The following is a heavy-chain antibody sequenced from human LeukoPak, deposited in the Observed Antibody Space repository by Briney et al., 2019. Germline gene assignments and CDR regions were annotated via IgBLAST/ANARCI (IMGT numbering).Heavy chain of an antibody. V-gene: IGHV3-53*01. CDR3: ARRDIVVIVSASDY. CDR1: GFTVSGDY. Sequence: PGGSLRLSCEVSGFTVSGDYMSWVRQAPGKGPEWVSGITASGDRTYYADSVQGRFTMSRDNSKNTVYLQMNSLRVDDTAVYYCARRDIVVIVSASDYWGQGTLVTVSS. J-gene: IGHJ4*02. CDR2: ITASGDRT. D-gene: IGHD2-15*01.